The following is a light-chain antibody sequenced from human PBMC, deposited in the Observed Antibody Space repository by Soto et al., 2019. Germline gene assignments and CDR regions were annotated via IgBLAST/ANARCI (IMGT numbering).Light chain of an antibody. J-gene: IGKJ2*01. Sequence: EIVLTQSPGTLSLSPGERATLSCRASQSVSSSYLAWYQQKPGQAPRLLIYGASSRATGIPVRFSGSGSGTDVTLTISRLEPEDFAVYYCQQYGSSPTFGQGTKLEIK. CDR2: GAS. V-gene: IGKV3-20*01. CDR1: QSVSSSY. CDR3: QQYGSSPT.